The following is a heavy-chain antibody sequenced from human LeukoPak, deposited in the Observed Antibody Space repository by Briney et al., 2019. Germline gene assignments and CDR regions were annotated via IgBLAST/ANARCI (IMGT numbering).Heavy chain of an antibody. D-gene: IGHD5-18*01. Sequence: ASVKPSCKASGYTFTSYDMHWVRQAPGQGLEWMGIINPSGGSKSYSQIFQDRVTITADKSTSTAYLELSSLRSEDTAVYYCAILTAMDYYSGMDVWGQGTTVTASS. CDR2: INPSGGSK. J-gene: IGHJ6*02. CDR3: AILTAMDYYSGMDV. CDR1: GYTFTSYD. V-gene: IGHV1-46*01.